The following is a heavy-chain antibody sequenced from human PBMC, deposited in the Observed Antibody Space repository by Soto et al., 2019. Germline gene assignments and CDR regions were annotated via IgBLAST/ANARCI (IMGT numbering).Heavy chain of an antibody. V-gene: IGHV1-18*04. CDR1: GYTFTTYG. CDR2: ISAYNGNT. Sequence: QVQLVQSGAEMKKPGASVKVSCKASGYTFTTYGISWVRQAPGQGLEWMGWISAYNGNTHYAQKLQGRVTMTTDTSTSTAYVEMRSLRADDTAVYYCARGHFPSTYDRFAYWGQGTLVTVSS. D-gene: IGHD3-3*02. J-gene: IGHJ4*02. CDR3: ARGHFPSTYDRFAY.